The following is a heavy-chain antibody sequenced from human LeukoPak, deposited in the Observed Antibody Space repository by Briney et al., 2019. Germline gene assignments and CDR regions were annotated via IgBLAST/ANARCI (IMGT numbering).Heavy chain of an antibody. J-gene: IGHJ4*02. CDR2: ISSSSYI. D-gene: IGHD3-10*01. CDR1: GFTFSSYS. V-gene: IGHV3-21*01. Sequence: GGSLRLSCAASGFTFSSYSMNWVRQAPGKGLEWVSSISSSSYIYYADSVKGRFTISRDNAKNSLYLQMNSLRAEDTAVYYCARYGSGSYFPDYWGQGTLVTVSS. CDR3: ARYGSGSYFPDY.